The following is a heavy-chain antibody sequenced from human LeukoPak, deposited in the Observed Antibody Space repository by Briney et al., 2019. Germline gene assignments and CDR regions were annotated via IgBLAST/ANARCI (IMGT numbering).Heavy chain of an antibody. V-gene: IGHV3-7*01. CDR1: AFTYSRYW. CDR2: IEGDGSAK. CDR3: ARDPGWGAYDI. Sequence: PGGSLRLSCAASAFTYSRYWMSWVRQAPGKGLECVANIEGDGSAKNYVDSVKGRFTISRDNAENSLYLQMDSLRVEDTAIYYCARDPGWGAYDIWGQGAMVTVSS. D-gene: IGHD3-16*01. J-gene: IGHJ3*02.